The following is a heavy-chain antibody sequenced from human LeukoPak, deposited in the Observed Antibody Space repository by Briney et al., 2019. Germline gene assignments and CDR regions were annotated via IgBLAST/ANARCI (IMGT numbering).Heavy chain of an antibody. CDR3: ATDRNSGKYYDY. CDR1: GLRFRNYG. CDR2: IYYDGSNQ. V-gene: IGHV3-33*01. Sequence: GRSLRLSCVVSGLRFRNYGMHWVRQAPGKGLEWVAVIYYDGSNQYYADSVKGRFTVSRDNTKNTLYLQMDSLRAEDTAVYYCATDRNSGKYYDYWGQGTLVTVSS. J-gene: IGHJ4*02. D-gene: IGHD1-26*01.